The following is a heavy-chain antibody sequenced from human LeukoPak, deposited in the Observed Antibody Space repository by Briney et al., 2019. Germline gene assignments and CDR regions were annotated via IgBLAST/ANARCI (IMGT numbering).Heavy chain of an antibody. Sequence: ASVKVSCKASGGTFSSYAISWVRQAPGQGLEWMAGIIPIFGTANYAQKFQGRVTITADESTSTAYMELSSLRSEDTAVYYCARDGLNYYGSGSYEWGQGTLVTVSS. J-gene: IGHJ4*02. V-gene: IGHV1-69*13. CDR3: ARDGLNYYGSGSYE. CDR1: GGTFSSYA. CDR2: IIPIFGTA. D-gene: IGHD3-10*01.